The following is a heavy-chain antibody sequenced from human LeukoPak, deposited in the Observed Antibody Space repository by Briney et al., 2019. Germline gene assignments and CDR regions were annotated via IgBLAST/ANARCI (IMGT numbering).Heavy chain of an antibody. V-gene: IGHV4-34*01. D-gene: IGHD6-13*01. J-gene: IGHJ4*02. CDR1: GGSFSGYY. Sequence: SETPALTCAVYGGSFSGYYWSWIRQPPGEGLEWIGEINHSGSTNYNPSLKRRVPISVDTSKNQFSLKLSSVTAADTAVYYCARGRDSSSWYDGFDYWGQGTLVTVSS. CDR2: INHSGST. CDR3: ARGRDSSSWYDGFDY.